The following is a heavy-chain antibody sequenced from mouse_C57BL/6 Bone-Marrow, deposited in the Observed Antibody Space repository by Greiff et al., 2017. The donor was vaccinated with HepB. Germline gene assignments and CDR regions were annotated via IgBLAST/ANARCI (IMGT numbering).Heavy chain of an antibody. CDR1: GFTFSDFY. Sequence: EVKVVESGGGLVQSGRSLRLSCATSGFTFSDFYMEWVRQAPGKGLEWIAASRNKANDYTTAYSASVKGRFIVSRDTSQSILYLQMNALRAEDTAIYYCARDARGSSYGYFDVWGTGTTVTVSS. V-gene: IGHV7-1*01. J-gene: IGHJ1*03. CDR2: SRNKANDYTT. D-gene: IGHD1-1*01. CDR3: ARDARGSSYGYFDV.